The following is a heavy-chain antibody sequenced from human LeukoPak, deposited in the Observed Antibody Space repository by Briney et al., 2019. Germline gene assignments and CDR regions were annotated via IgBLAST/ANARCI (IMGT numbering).Heavy chain of an antibody. J-gene: IGHJ4*02. CDR1: GFTFGTYA. D-gene: IGHD1-1*01. CDR2: IPASGSTT. V-gene: IGHV3-23*01. CDR3: AKDRVPDGRWNFDF. Sequence: GGSLRLSCAASGFTFGTYAMNWVRQAPGKGLEWVSGIPASGSTTYYADSVKGRFTISRDNSKNTLYLQMNSLRAEDTAIYYCAKDRVPDGRWNFDFWGQGTLVTVSS.